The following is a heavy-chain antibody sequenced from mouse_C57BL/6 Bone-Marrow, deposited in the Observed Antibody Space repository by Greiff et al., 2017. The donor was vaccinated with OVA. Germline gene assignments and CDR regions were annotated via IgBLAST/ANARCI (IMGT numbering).Heavy chain of an antibody. V-gene: IGHV2-2*01. Sequence: VQLVESGPGLVQPSQSLSITCTVSGFSFTSYGVHWVRQSPGKGLEWLGVIWSGGSTDYNAAFISRLSISKDNSKSQVFFKMNSLQADDTAIYYCAINYYDYEAWFAYWGQGTLVTVSA. CDR2: IWSGGST. CDR1: GFSFTSYG. CDR3: AINYYDYEAWFAY. J-gene: IGHJ3*01. D-gene: IGHD2-4*01.